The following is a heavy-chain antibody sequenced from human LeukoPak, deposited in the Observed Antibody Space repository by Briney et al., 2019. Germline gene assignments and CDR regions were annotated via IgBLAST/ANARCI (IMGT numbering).Heavy chain of an antibody. J-gene: IGHJ4*02. CDR2: IYYRGST. CDR3: ARGLLRRYCSGGSCYLPGY. V-gene: IGHV4-30-4*01. D-gene: IGHD2-15*01. CDR1: GDSISSRDYY. Sequence: KPSETLSLTCYVSGDSISSRDYYWSWIRLPPGKGLEWIGYIYYRGSTSYNPSLKSRVTISVDTSKNQFSLKLSSVTAADTAVYYCARGLLRRYCSGGSCYLPGYWGQGTLVTVSS.